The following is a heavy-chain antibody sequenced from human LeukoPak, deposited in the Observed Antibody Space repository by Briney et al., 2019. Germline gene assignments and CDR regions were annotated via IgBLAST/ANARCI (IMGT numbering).Heavy chain of an antibody. D-gene: IGHD3-3*01. V-gene: IGHV1-18*01. CDR3: ARQTIFVAFGVVMARPFDY. CDR1: GYTFTSYG. CDR2: ISAYNGNT. J-gene: IGHJ4*02. Sequence: GASVKVSCKASGYTFTSYGISWVRQAPGQGLEWMGWISAYNGNTNYAQKLQGRVTMTTDTSTSTAYMELRSLRSEDTAVYYCARQTIFVAFGVVMARPFDYWGQGTLVTVSS.